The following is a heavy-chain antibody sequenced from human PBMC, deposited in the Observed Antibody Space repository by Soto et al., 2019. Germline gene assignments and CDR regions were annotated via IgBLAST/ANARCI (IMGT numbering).Heavy chain of an antibody. V-gene: IGHV2-5*01. J-gene: IGHJ5*02. CDR3: GHRPRHNTTVFAVWFDP. CDR2: IYRNDAK. CDR1: GFSLSTSGVG. D-gene: IGHD3-3*02. Sequence: QITLKESGPTLVKPTQTLTLTCTFSGFSLSTSGVGVGWFRQSPGKSLEWLALIYRNDAKHYNPSLKTRLTITKDTPKNQVVLTMTNMDPVDTATYYCGHRPRHNTTVFAVWFDPWGQETLVTVSS.